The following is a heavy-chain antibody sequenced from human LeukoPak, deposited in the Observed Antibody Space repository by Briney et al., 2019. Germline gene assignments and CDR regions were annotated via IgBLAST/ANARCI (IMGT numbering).Heavy chain of an antibody. V-gene: IGHV3-7*03. J-gene: IGHJ6*03. D-gene: IGHD2/OR15-2a*01. CDR2: IKQDGSKK. CDR3: AKDRAARGRGNYFYMDV. Sequence: GGSLRLSCAASGFTFSSYWMSWVRQAPGKGLEWVANIKQDGSKKNYVDSVKGRFSISRDNDKKSMYLQMNSLRPEDTALYYCAKDRAARGRGNYFYMDVWGKGTTVTVSS. CDR1: GFTFSSYW.